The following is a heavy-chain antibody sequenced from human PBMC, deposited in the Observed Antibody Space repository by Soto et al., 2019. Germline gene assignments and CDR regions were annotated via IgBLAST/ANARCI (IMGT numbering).Heavy chain of an antibody. D-gene: IGHD2-2*01. CDR3: ARGFLVVPAAMGY. V-gene: IGHV1-8*01. Sequence: QVQRVQSGAEVKKPGASVKVSCKASGYTFTSYDITWVRQATGQGREWMGWMNTTSGNTGYAQEFQGRVTMTRNTPISTAYMELSGLRSGDTAVYYFARGFLVVPAAMGYWGQEALVTVSS. CDR2: MNTTSGNT. CDR1: GYTFTSYD. J-gene: IGHJ4*02.